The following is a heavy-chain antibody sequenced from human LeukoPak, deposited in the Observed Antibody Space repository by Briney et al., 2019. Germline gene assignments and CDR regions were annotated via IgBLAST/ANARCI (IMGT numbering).Heavy chain of an antibody. Sequence: QTLSLTCTVSGGPISSYYWSWVRQPPGEGLEWIGYIYYSGSSNYHPSLKSRVTISVDTSKNQFSLKLSSVTAADTAVYYCARARITIFGVAKKIAQRFDPWGQGTLVTVSS. V-gene: IGHV4-59*01. D-gene: IGHD3-3*01. CDR3: ARARITIFGVAKKIAQRFDP. J-gene: IGHJ5*02. CDR1: GGPISSYY. CDR2: IYYSGSS.